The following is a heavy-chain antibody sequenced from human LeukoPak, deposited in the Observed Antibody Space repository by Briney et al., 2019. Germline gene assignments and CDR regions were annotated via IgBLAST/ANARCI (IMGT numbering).Heavy chain of an antibody. CDR2: ISYDGSKK. CDR3: AKDFGYDSGTYLEQ. J-gene: IGHJ4*02. CDR1: GFIFSSYS. V-gene: IGHV3-30*18. D-gene: IGHD3-10*01. Sequence: PGGSLRLSCAAAGFIFSSYSMHWVRQAPGKGLEWVAVISYDGSKKYYPESVRGRFTISRDNSKNTLFLQMNSLSVEDTAVYYCAKDFGYDSGTYLEQWGQGTLVTVSS.